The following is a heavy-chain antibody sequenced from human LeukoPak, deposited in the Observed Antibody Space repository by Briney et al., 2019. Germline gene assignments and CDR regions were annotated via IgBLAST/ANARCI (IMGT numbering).Heavy chain of an antibody. Sequence: SSETLSLTCAVYGGSFSGYYWSWLRQPPGKGLEWLGEINHSGSTNYNPSLKSRVTISVDTSKNQFSLKLSSVTAADTAVYYCARGAQIDYDFWSGYSNYYFDYWGQGTLVTVSS. CDR2: INHSGST. CDR3: ARGAQIDYDFWSGYSNYYFDY. CDR1: GGSFSGYY. D-gene: IGHD3-3*01. V-gene: IGHV4-34*01. J-gene: IGHJ4*02.